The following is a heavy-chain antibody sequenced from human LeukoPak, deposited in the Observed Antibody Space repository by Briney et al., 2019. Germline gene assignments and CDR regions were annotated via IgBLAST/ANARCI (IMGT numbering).Heavy chain of an antibody. J-gene: IGHJ4*02. V-gene: IGHV5-51*01. CDR2: ISPSDSDA. CDR3: ARRGCSATSCSPYYFDY. D-gene: IGHD2-2*01. CDR1: GYSFTTYW. Sequence: GESLKISCKGSGYSFTTYWIAWVRQMPGQGLEWMGIISPSDSDASYSPSFQGQVTISVDKSIYTAYLQWSSLKASDTAMYYCARRGCSATSCSPYYFDYWGQGTLVTVSS.